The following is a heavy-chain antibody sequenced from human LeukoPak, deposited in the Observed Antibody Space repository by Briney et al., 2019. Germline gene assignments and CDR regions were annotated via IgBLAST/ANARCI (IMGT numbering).Heavy chain of an antibody. Sequence: GGSLRLSCAASGFTFSSYAMSWVRQAPGKGLEWVSGISASGGSTYYAESVKGRFTISRDSSKNTLYLQMNSLRAEDTAVYYCATDEELCSGGSCYSGGGLFDYWGQGTLVTVAS. CDR1: GFTFSSYA. V-gene: IGHV3-23*01. D-gene: IGHD2-15*01. J-gene: IGHJ4*02. CDR3: ATDEELCSGGSCYSGGGLFDY. CDR2: ISASGGST.